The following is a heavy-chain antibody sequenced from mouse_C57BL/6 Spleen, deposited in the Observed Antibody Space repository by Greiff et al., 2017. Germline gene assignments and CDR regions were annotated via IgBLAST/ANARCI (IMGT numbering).Heavy chain of an antibody. CDR1: GFTFTDYY. V-gene: IGHV7-3*01. Sequence: EVMLVESGGGLVQPGGSLSLSCAASGFTFTDYYMSWVRQPPGKALEWLGFIRNKANGYTTEYSASVKGRFTISRDNSQSILYLQMNALRAEDSATYYCARFYDGYYCDYWGQGTTLTVSS. CDR3: ARFYDGYYCDY. J-gene: IGHJ2*01. D-gene: IGHD2-3*01. CDR2: IRNKANGYTT.